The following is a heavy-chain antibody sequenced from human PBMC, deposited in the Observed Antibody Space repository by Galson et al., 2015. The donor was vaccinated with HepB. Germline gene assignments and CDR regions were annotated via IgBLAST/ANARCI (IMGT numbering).Heavy chain of an antibody. CDR3: SRREMATTYYFDY. V-gene: IGHV3-49*03. CDR1: GFTFGDYA. CDR2: IRSKAYGGTT. J-gene: IGHJ4*02. Sequence: SLRLSCAASGFTFGDYAMSWFRQAPGKGLEWVGFIRSKAYGGTTEYAASVKARFTISRDDSKSIAYLQMNSLKTEDTAVYYCSRREMATTYYFDYWGQGILVTVSS. D-gene: IGHD5-24*01.